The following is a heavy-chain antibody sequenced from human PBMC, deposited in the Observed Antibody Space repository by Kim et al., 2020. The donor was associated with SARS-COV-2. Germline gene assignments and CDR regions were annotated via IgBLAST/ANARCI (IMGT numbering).Heavy chain of an antibody. D-gene: IGHD1-7*01. J-gene: IGHJ6*02. V-gene: IGHV1-18*01. CDR1: GYTFTSYG. Sequence: ASVKVSCKASGYTFTSYGISWVRQAPGQGLEWMGWISAYNGNTNYAQKLQGRVTMTTDTSTSTAYMELRSLRSDDTAVYYCARDVGVELEAYYCYYGMDVWGQGTTVTVSS. CDR3: ARDVGVELEAYYCYYGMDV. CDR2: ISAYNGNT.